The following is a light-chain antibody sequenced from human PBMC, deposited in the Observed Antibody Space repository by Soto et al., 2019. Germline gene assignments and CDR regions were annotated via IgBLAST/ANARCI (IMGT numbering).Light chain of an antibody. Sequence: EIVLTQSPGTLSLSQGEGATLSCRASQSVSSSYFAWYQQKPGQAPRLLIYGASSRATGIPDRFSGSGSGTDFTLTISRLEPEDFAVYYCQQYGSSWFTFGPGTKVDIK. V-gene: IGKV3-20*01. J-gene: IGKJ3*01. CDR2: GAS. CDR1: QSVSSSY. CDR3: QQYGSSWFT.